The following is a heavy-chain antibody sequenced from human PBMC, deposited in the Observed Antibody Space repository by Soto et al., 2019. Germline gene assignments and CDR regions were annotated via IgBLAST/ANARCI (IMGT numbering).Heavy chain of an antibody. Sequence: LRLSCAASGIPFTTYAMSWVRQAPGKGLEWVSTVAANVSNRHYADFVKGRFTISRDNSKNTLSLQMNSLRVEDTAIYYCAGDYLRLNSLNGNFYSFGMDVWGQGTAVTVSS. D-gene: IGHD4-17*01. CDR3: AGDYLRLNSLNGNFYSFGMDV. J-gene: IGHJ6*02. CDR2: VAANVSNR. V-gene: IGHV3-23*01. CDR1: GIPFTTYA.